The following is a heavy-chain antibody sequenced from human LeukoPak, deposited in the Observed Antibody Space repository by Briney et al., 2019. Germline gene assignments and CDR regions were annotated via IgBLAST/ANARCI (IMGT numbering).Heavy chain of an antibody. V-gene: IGHV3-66*01. CDR1: GFTVSSNY. CDR2: IYSGGST. J-gene: IGHJ4*02. D-gene: IGHD5-18*01. CDR3: ARVGSRIPLWFRYFDY. Sequence: GGSLRLSCAASGFTVSSNYMSWVRQAPGKGLEWVSVIYSGGSTYYADSVKGRFTISRDNSKNTLYLQMNSLRAEDTAVYYCARVGSRIPLWFRYFDYWGQGTLVTVSS.